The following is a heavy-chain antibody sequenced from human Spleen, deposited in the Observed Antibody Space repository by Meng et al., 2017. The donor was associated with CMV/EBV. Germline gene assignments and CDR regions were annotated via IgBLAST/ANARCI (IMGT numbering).Heavy chain of an antibody. CDR1: IRSGIQD. Sequence: IRSGIQDWSWIRQHPEKGLEWIGYIYYSGSTYYNPSLKSRVTISVDTSKNQFSLKLSSVTAADTAVYYCARVYYDFWSGYVLDYFDYWGQGTLVTVSS. CDR3: ARVYYDFWSGYVLDYFDY. D-gene: IGHD3-3*01. J-gene: IGHJ4*02. CDR2: IYYSGST. V-gene: IGHV4-31*02.